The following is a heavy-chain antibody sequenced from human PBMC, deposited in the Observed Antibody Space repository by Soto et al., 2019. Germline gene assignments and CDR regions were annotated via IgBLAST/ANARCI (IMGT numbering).Heavy chain of an antibody. CDR1: GFTFSSYG. Sequence: QVQLVESAGVVVQPGRSLRLSCAAYGFTFSSYGMHLVRQAPGKGLEWVGVMAYDGGNRYYADSAKGRFTISKDNPKNTLYLHMNSLRAEDTSVYYCAKVIGYCSSSSCSRDVYYYYGMDVWGQGTTVTVS. CDR2: MAYDGGNR. D-gene: IGHD2-2*01. CDR3: AKVIGYCSSSSCSRDVYYYYGMDV. V-gene: IGHV3-30*18. J-gene: IGHJ6*02.